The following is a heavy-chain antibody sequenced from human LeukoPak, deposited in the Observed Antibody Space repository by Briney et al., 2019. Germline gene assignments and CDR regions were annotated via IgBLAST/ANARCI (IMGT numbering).Heavy chain of an antibody. Sequence: GGSLGLSCVVSGLTFNNYWMHWVRQVPGKGLVWVSRINSGGNIISYADFVRGRFTISRDNAKNTLYLEMNSLRVDDTAVYYCAGDYNLDYWGQGSLVTVSS. V-gene: IGHV3-74*01. CDR2: INSGGNII. D-gene: IGHD1-1*01. CDR1: GLTFNNYW. J-gene: IGHJ4*02. CDR3: AGDYNLDY.